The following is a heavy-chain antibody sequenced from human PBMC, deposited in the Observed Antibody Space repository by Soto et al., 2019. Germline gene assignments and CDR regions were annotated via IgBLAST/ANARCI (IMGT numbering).Heavy chain of an antibody. CDR3: ARTRLIAAAGSIYYYYYMDV. J-gene: IGHJ6*03. D-gene: IGHD6-13*01. CDR2: IDWDDDK. Sequence: SGPTLVKPTQTLTLTCTFSGFSLSTSGMCVSWIRQPPGKALEWLARIDWDDDKYYSTSLKTRLTISKDTSKNQVVLTMTNMDPVDTATYYCARTRLIAAAGSIYYYYYMDVWGKGTTVTVSS. V-gene: IGHV2-70*11. CDR1: GFSLSTSGMC.